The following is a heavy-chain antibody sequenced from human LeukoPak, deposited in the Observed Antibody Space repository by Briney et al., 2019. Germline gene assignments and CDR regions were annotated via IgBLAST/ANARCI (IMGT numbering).Heavy chain of an antibody. V-gene: IGHV3-15*01. J-gene: IGHJ4*02. Sequence: GGSLRLSCADSGFTFTNAWMSWVRQAPGKGLEWIGRIKSKTDGETTNYAEPVRGRFTISRDDSKSAVYLQMNSLRIEDTAVYYCTTDLGTYYHGSQRLIPIDYWGQGTLVTVS. CDR2: IKSKTDGETT. D-gene: IGHD3-10*01. CDR1: GFTFTNAW. CDR3: TTDLGTYYHGSQRLIPIDY.